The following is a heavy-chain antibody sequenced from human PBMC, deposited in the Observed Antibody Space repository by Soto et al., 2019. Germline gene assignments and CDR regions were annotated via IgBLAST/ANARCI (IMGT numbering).Heavy chain of an antibody. D-gene: IGHD5-12*01. CDR1: CLAISTINYA. CDR2: IFQMGTT. V-gene: IGHV4-39*01. J-gene: IGHJ6*02. Sequence: ERLSLTSTISCLAISTINYALSWSRQSPGKGREWVGSIFQMGTTYYSPSLKSRVSISGDTSNNQFSLKLSSVTAADPAVYYCARHVRYSYGYGMDAWGQGTTATAPS. CDR3: ARHVRYSYGYGMDA.